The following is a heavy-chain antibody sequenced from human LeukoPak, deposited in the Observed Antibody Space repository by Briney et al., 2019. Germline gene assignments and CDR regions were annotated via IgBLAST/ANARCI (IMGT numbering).Heavy chain of an antibody. CDR3: ASQQLVRDYFDY. CDR1: GGSISSGSYY. J-gene: IGHJ4*02. V-gene: IGHV4-61*02. Sequence: PSQTLSLTCTVSGGSISSGSYYWSWIRQPAGKGLEWIGRIYTSGSTNYNPSLKSRVTISVDTSKNQFSLKLSSVAAADTAVYYCASQQLVRDYFDYWGQGTLVTVSS. CDR2: IYTSGST. D-gene: IGHD6-13*01.